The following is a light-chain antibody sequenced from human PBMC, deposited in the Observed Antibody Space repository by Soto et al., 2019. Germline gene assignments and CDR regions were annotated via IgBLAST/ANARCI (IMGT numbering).Light chain of an antibody. CDR3: QQRSNWLYT. Sequence: EIVLTQSPAPLSLSPGEEATLSCRASQGVSSSLAWYQQKPGRAPRLLIYDASNRATGIPARFSGSGSGTDFTLTISSLEPEDFAVYYCQQRSNWLYTFGQGTKLEIK. CDR2: DAS. CDR1: QGVSSS. J-gene: IGKJ2*01. V-gene: IGKV3-11*01.